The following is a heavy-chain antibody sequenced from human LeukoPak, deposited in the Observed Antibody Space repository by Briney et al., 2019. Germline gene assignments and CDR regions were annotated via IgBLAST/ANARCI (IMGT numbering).Heavy chain of an antibody. CDR3: ARDAVVGYCTNGVCYQSYWYFDL. J-gene: IGHJ2*01. Sequence: SETLSLTCTVSGGSISSYYWSWIRQPAGKGLEWIGRIYTSGSTNYNPSLKSRVTMSVDTSKSQFSLKLSSVTAADTAVYYCARDAVVGYCTNGVCYQSYWYFDLWGRGTLVTVSS. D-gene: IGHD2-8*01. CDR2: IYTSGST. V-gene: IGHV4-4*07. CDR1: GGSISSYY.